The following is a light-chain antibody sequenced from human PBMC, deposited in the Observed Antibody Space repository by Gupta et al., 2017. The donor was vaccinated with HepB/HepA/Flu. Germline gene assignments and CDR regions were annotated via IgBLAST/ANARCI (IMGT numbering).Light chain of an antibody. CDR3: QQSDITPLT. CDR1: QSISTC. CDR2: TAP. J-gene: IGKJ4*01. V-gene: IGKV1-39*01. Sequence: DIQMTQSPSSLSAFVGDRVTITCRASQSISTCLNWYQQKAGRAPKLLIYTAPSLQSGVPSRFSGSGSGTDFTLTISRLQPEDFATYYCQQSDITPLTFGGGTKVEIK.